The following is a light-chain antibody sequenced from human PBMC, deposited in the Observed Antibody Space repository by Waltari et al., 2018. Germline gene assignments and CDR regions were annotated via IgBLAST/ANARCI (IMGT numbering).Light chain of an antibody. CDR1: QDVSRW. J-gene: IGKJ4*01. V-gene: IGKV1D-12*01. CDR2: AAS. Sequence: DIQMTQSPSSVSASVGDTVSITCRASQDVSRWLAWYQHKPGEPPKLLIFAASSLHSGVPSRFRGDGSGTDFTLTISDLQPDDFATYYCQQADSFPLTLGGGTK. CDR3: QQADSFPLT.